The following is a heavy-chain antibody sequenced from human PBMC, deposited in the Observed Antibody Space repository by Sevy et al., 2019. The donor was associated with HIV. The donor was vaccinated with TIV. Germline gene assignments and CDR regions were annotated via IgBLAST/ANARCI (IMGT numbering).Heavy chain of an antibody. CDR3: SRDHHGSSWSNYYYYYGMDV. D-gene: IGHD6-13*01. CDR1: GFTFSSYA. V-gene: IGHV3-30-3*01. Sequence: GGSLRLSCAASGFTFSSYAMHWVRQAPGKGLEWVAVISYDGSNKYYADSVKGRFTISRGNYKNTLYLQMNSLMAEDTAVYYCSRDHHGSSWSNYYYYYGMDVWGQGTTVTVSS. J-gene: IGHJ6*02. CDR2: ISYDGSNK.